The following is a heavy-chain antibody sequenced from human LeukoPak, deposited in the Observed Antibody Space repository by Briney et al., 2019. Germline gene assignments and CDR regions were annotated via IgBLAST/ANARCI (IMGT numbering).Heavy chain of an antibody. CDR1: GFTFSSYA. D-gene: IGHD1-26*01. CDR2: ISYDGTNK. J-gene: IGHJ4*02. V-gene: IGHV3-30-3*01. Sequence: GGSLRLSCAASGFTFSSYAMHWVRQAPGKGLEWVAMISYDGTNKYYADSVKGRFTISRDNSQNTLYLQMNSLRAEDTAVYYCPRAPFYSGLDFWGQGTLVTVSS. CDR3: PRAPFYSGLDF.